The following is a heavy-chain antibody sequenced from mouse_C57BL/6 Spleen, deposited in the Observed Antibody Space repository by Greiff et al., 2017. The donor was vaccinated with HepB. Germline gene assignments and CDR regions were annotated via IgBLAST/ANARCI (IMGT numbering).Heavy chain of an antibody. CDR3: ARDGSGFAY. Sequence: VQLQQPGPELVKPGASVKISCKASGYTFTDYYMNWVKQSHGKSLEWIGDINPNNGGTSYNQKFKGKATLTVDKSSSTAYMELRSLTSEDSAVYYCARDGSGFAYWGQGTLVTVSA. V-gene: IGHV1-26*01. CDR2: INPNNGGT. CDR1: GYTFTDYY. J-gene: IGHJ3*01. D-gene: IGHD1-1*01.